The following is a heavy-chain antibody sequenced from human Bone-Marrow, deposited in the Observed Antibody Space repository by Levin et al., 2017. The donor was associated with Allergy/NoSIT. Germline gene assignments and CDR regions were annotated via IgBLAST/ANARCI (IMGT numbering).Heavy chain of an antibody. J-gene: IGHJ4*02. CDR3: TVSSWSGFDD. V-gene: IGHV3-23*01. D-gene: IGHD6-13*01. CDR2: ISGSSAYI. Sequence: AGGSLRLSCAASGFTFSSQSMSWVRHVPGKGLEWVSAISGSSAYIYYGDSVKGRFTISRDNSENTLYLQMNSLGPEDTALYYCTVSSWSGFDDWGQGTLVTVS. CDR1: GFTFSSQS.